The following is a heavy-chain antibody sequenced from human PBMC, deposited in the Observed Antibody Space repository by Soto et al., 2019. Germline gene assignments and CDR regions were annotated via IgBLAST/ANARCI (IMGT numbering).Heavy chain of an antibody. Sequence: VQLVESGGGVVQPGRSLRLSCAASGFTFSDYAIHWVRQAPGKGLEWVAVVSHDGRTTNYADSVKGRFTISRDSSTNTVSLEMTSLRAEDTAVYYCAKGGRQWLVTSDFNYWGQGALVTVSS. CDR2: VSHDGRTT. V-gene: IGHV3-30*18. D-gene: IGHD6-19*01. CDR3: AKGGRQWLVTSDFNY. J-gene: IGHJ4*02. CDR1: GFTFSDYA.